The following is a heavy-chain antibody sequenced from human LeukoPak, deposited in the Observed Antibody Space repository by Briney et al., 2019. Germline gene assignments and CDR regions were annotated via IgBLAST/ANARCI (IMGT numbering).Heavy chain of an antibody. D-gene: IGHD2-8*01. V-gene: IGHV4-34*01. CDR2: INHSGST. Sequence: SETLSLTCPVYGGSFSGYYWSWIRQPPGKGLEWIGEINHSGSTNYNPSLKSRVTISVDTSKNQFSLKLSSVTAADTAVYYCARVIGLMVYAFGWFDPWGQGTLVTVSS. J-gene: IGHJ5*02. CDR3: ARVIGLMVYAFGWFDP. CDR1: GGSFSGYY.